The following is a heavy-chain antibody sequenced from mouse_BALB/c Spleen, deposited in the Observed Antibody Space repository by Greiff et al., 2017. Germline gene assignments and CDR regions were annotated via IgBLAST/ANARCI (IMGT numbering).Heavy chain of an antibody. J-gene: IGHJ3*01. CDR2: INPRNGGT. D-gene: IGHD2-14*01. CDR1: GYTFTSYY. V-gene: IGHV1S81*02. CDR3: TGNRYDEGNAY. Sequence: QVQLQQPGAELVKPGASVKLSCKASGYTFTSYYMYWVKQRPGQGLEWIGGINPRNGGTNFNEKFMSKATLTVDKSSSTAYMQLSSLTSEASAVYYCTGNRYDEGNAYWGQGTLVTVSA.